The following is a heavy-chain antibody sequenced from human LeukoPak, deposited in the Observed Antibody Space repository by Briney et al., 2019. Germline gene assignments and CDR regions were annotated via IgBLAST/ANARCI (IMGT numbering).Heavy chain of an antibody. V-gene: IGHV4-31*03. CDR1: GGSISSGGYY. Sequence: PSQTLSLTCTGSGGSISSGGYYWSWIRQHPGKGLEWIGYIYYSGSTYYNPSLKSRVTISVDTSKNQFSLKLSSVTAADTAVYYCANVLGRSSDRDYWGQGTLVTVSS. CDR3: ANVLGRSSDRDY. J-gene: IGHJ4*02. CDR2: IYYSGST. D-gene: IGHD6-13*01.